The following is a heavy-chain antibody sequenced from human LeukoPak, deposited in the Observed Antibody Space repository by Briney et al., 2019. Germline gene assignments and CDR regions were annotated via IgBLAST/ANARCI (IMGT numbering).Heavy chain of an antibody. D-gene: IGHD6-13*01. CDR3: ARDVNGIRSGGSSWNNWFDP. Sequence: GRSLRLSCAASGFTFSSYAMHWVRQAPGKGLEWVAVISYDGSNKYYADSVKGRFTISRDSSKNTLYLKMNSLRAEDTAVYYCARDVNGIRSGGSSWNNWFDPWGQGTLVTVSS. V-gene: IGHV3-30*14. J-gene: IGHJ5*02. CDR2: ISYDGSNK. CDR1: GFTFSSYA.